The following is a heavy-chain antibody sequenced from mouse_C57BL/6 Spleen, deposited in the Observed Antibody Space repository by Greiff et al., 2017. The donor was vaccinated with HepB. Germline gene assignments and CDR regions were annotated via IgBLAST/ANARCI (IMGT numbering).Heavy chain of an antibody. J-gene: IGHJ1*03. Sequence: QVQLQQSGAELVRPGASVTLSCKASGYTFTDYEMHWVKQTPVHGLEWIGAIDPETGGTAYNQKFKGKAILTADKSSSTAYMELRSLTSEDSAVYYCTRRGYTTVWYFDVWGTGTTVTVSS. D-gene: IGHD1-1*01. CDR2: IDPETGGT. CDR3: TRRGYTTVWYFDV. CDR1: GYTFTDYE. V-gene: IGHV1-15*01.